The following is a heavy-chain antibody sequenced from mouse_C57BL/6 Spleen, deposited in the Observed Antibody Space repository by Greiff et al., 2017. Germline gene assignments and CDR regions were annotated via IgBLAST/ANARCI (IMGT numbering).Heavy chain of an antibody. CDR2: IHPNSGST. Sequence: QVQLKQPGAELVKPGASVKLSCKASGYTFTSYWMHWVKQRPGQGLEWIGMIHPNSGSTNYNEKFKSKATLTVDKSSSTAYMQLSSLTSEDSAVYYCARYYGSSWVYFDYWGQGTTLTVSS. J-gene: IGHJ2*01. CDR3: ARYYGSSWVYFDY. V-gene: IGHV1-64*01. D-gene: IGHD1-1*01. CDR1: GYTFTSYW.